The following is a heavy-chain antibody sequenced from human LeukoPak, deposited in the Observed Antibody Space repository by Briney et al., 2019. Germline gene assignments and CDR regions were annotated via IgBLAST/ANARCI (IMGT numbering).Heavy chain of an antibody. CDR2: SSSSSYI. V-gene: IGHV3-21*01. J-gene: IGHJ4*02. CDR1: GFTFSSYS. Sequence: KPGGSLRLSCAASGFTFSSYSMNWVRQAPGKGLEWVSSSSSSSYIYYADSVKGRFTISRDNAKNSLYLQMNSLRAEDTAVYYCAKDTPLAWFDYWGQGTLVTVS. CDR3: AKDTPLAWFDY.